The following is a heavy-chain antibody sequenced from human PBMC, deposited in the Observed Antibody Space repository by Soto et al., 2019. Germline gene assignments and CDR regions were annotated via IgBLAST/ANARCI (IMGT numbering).Heavy chain of an antibody. Sequence: QVQLVQSGAEVKKPGASVKVSCKASGYTFTSYAMHWVRQAPGQRLEWMGWINAGNGNTKYSQKFQGRVTITRDTSASTAYMELSSLRSEDTAVYYCARDRRGVIHRAYYMDVWGKGTTVTVSS. J-gene: IGHJ6*03. CDR1: GYTFTSYA. V-gene: IGHV1-3*01. CDR2: INAGNGNT. D-gene: IGHD3-10*01. CDR3: ARDRRGVIHRAYYMDV.